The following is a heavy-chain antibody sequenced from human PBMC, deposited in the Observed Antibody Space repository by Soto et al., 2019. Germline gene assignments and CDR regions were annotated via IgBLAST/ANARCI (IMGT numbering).Heavy chain of an antibody. Sequence: QVQLVQSGAEVKKPGSSVKVSCKAPGGTFSSYAISWVRQAPGQGLEWMGGIIAIFGTANYAQKFQGRVTITADKSTRTSNMELSSLRTEDTAVYYCARDPAAGPVSPYYYYGMDVWGEGTTVTFAS. V-gene: IGHV1-69*06. J-gene: IGHJ6*04. CDR1: GGTFSSYA. CDR3: ARDPAAGPVSPYYYYGMDV. D-gene: IGHD6-13*01. CDR2: IIAIFGTA.